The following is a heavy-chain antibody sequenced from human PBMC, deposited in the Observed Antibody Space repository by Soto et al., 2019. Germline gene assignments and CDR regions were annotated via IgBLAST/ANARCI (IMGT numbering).Heavy chain of an antibody. Sequence: SETLSLTCTVSGGSISSYYWSWIRQPPGKGLEWIGYIYYSGSTNYNPSLKSRVTISVDTSKNQFSLKLSSVTAADTAVYYCARGQWLVNYWGQGTLVTVSS. J-gene: IGHJ4*02. CDR1: GGSISSYY. CDR2: IYYSGST. V-gene: IGHV4-59*01. CDR3: ARGQWLVNY. D-gene: IGHD6-19*01.